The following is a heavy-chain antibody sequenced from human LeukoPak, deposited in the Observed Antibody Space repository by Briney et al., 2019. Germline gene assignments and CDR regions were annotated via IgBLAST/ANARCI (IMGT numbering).Heavy chain of an antibody. V-gene: IGHV4-59*11. CDR3: AGSGGLANSGAVFDY. CDR2: IYYNGII. J-gene: IGHJ4*02. Sequence: SETLSLTCIVSGDSITNHYWSLIRRPPGKGLEWFGYIYYNGIINYNPSLKSRVTISVDTSRNQFSKKLNSVTAADTAVYYWAGSGGLANSGAVFDYWGQGTLVTVSS. CDR1: GDSITNHY. D-gene: IGHD3-10*01.